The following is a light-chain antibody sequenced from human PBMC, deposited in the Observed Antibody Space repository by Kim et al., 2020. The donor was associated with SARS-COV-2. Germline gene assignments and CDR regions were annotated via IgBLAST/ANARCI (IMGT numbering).Light chain of an antibody. CDR2: NPI. Sequence: GGTVTLPCALTSGLVPGAYYPSCNRQTPGQAPRTLIYNPIIRSSGVPDRFSGSILGNKAALTITGARADDESDFYCILYMGSDTWVFGGGTQLTVL. V-gene: IGLV8-61*01. CDR1: SGLVPGAYY. J-gene: IGLJ3*02. CDR3: ILYMGSDTWV.